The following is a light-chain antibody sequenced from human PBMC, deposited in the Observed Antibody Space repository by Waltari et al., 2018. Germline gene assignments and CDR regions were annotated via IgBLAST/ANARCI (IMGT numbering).Light chain of an antibody. CDR3: QQSYSTPLT. CDR2: DAS. CDR1: QSIRSY. J-gene: IGKJ4*01. Sequence: DIQMTQSPSSLSASVGDRVTITCRASQSIRSYLNWYQQKPGKAPKLLIYDASNLQSGVPSRFSGSGSGTDFTLTISRLQSEDFATYFCQQSYSTPLTFGGGAKVEIK. V-gene: IGKV1-39*01.